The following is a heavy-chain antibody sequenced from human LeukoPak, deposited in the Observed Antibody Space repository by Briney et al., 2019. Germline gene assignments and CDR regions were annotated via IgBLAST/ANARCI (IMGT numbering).Heavy chain of an antibody. CDR3: TRGGVGSSWVLFDYDYMDV. Sequence: GGSLSLSCAADGFTTSYKFMRWVRQAPGKGVEWVSVIYSGGSTNYAASLQGRFTISTDNSKNTPYLQMNSLRAEDTAVYYCTRGGVGSSWVLFDYDYMDVWGEGTTVTSSS. J-gene: IGHJ6*03. CDR2: IYSGGST. D-gene: IGHD6-13*01. V-gene: IGHV3-66*02. CDR1: GFTTSYKF.